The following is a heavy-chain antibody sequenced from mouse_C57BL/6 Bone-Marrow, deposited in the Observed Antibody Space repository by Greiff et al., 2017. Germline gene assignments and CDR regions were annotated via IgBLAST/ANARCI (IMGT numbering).Heavy chain of an antibody. CDR3: TTNWGFAY. CDR2: IDPENGDT. Sequence: EVQLQQSGAELVRPGASVKLSCTASGFNIKDDYMHWVKQRPEQGLEWIGWIDPENGDTEYASKFQGKATITADTSSNTDYLQLSSLTSEDTAVYYCTTNWGFAYWGQGTLVTVSA. D-gene: IGHD4-1*01. CDR1: GFNIKDDY. V-gene: IGHV14-4*01. J-gene: IGHJ3*01.